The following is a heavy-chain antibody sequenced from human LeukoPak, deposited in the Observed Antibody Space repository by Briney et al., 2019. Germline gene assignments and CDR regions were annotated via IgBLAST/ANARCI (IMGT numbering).Heavy chain of an antibody. CDR3: ASSTVTTSYYYYYGMDV. J-gene: IGHJ6*02. CDR1: GFTFSSYW. D-gene: IGHD4-17*01. CDR2: IKQDGSEK. Sequence: GGSLRLSCAASGFTFSSYWMSWVRQAPGKGLEWEANIKQDGSEKYYVDSVKGRFTISRDNAKNSLYLQMNSLRAEDTAVYYCASSTVTTSYYYYYGMDVWGQGTTVTVSS. V-gene: IGHV3-7*01.